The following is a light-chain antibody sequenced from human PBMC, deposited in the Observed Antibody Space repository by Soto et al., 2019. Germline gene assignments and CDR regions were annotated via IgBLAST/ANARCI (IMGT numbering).Light chain of an antibody. CDR2: ESS. CDR3: QQRSNWPLT. V-gene: IGKV3-11*01. CDR1: QNVANY. Sequence: IVLTQSPATLSLSPGERATLSCRASQNVANYLDWYQQKPGQAPRLLIYESSNRATGIAARFSGSGSGTDFTLTISSLEPEDFAVYYCQQRSNWPLTFGGGTKVDIK. J-gene: IGKJ4*01.